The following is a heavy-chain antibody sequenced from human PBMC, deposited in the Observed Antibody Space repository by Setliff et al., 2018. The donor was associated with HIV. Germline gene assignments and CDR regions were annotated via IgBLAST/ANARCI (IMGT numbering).Heavy chain of an antibody. CDR2: IGTAGDT. D-gene: IGHD5-12*01. V-gene: IGHV3-13*01. Sequence: LRLSCAASGFTFSSYDMHWVRQATGKGLEWVSAIGTAGDTYYPGSVKGRFTISRENAKNSLYLQMNSLRAGDTAVYYCARLGATRAFDIWGQGTMVTVSS. J-gene: IGHJ3*02. CDR3: ARLGATRAFDI. CDR1: GFTFSSYD.